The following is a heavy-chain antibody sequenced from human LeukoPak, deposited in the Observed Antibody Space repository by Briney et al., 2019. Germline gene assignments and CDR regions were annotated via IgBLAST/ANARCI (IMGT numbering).Heavy chain of an antibody. Sequence: SETLSLTCTVSGGSISSYYWSWIRQPPGKGLEWIGYVYYSGSTNYNPSLKSRVTISVDTSKNQFSLKLSSVTAADTAVYYCARLAHRYYDSSGYSYYFDYWGQGTLVTVSS. D-gene: IGHD3-22*01. J-gene: IGHJ4*02. CDR3: ARLAHRYYDSSGYSYYFDY. V-gene: IGHV4-59*08. CDR2: VYYSGST. CDR1: GGSISSYY.